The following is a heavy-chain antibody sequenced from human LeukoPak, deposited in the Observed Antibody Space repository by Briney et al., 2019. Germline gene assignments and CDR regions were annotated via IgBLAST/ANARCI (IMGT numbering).Heavy chain of an antibody. CDR3: ARGAFTPVITFGPFYFES. V-gene: IGHV1-69*06. CDR1: GGTFSDCA. Sequence: SVKVSCKMFGGTFSDCAITWLRQAPGQGLEWVGRIIPLFGTTKSAQGFQDRVTLRADKSTNTAYMELTSLRSDDTAVYYCARGAFTPVITFGPFYFESWGQGTLITVSS. D-gene: IGHD3-16*01. CDR2: IIPLFGTT. J-gene: IGHJ4*02.